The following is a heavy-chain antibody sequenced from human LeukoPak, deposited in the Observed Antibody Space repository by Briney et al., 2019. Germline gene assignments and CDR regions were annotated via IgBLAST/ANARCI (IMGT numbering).Heavy chain of an antibody. CDR1: GFTFSSYS. D-gene: IGHD6-19*01. V-gene: IGHV3-21*04. CDR2: ISSSSSYI. J-gene: IGHJ4*02. CDR3: ARFSIAVAGQDY. Sequence: GGSLRLSCAASGFTFSSYSMNWVRQAPGKGLEWVSSISSSSSYIYYADSVKGRFTISRDNAKNSLYLQMNSLRAEDTAVYYCARFSIAVAGQDYWGQGTLVTVSS.